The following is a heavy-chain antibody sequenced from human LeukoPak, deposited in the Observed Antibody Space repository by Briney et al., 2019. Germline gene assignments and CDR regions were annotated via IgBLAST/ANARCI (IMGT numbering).Heavy chain of an antibody. D-gene: IGHD1-26*01. CDR2: ISGYGGST. V-gene: IGHV3-23*01. J-gene: IGHJ4*02. CDR1: GFTFSSYA. CDR3: AMDLGPLRGTLTA. Sequence: PGGSLRLSCAASGFTFSSYAMSWVRQAPGKGLEWVSAISGYGGSTYYADSVKGRFTISRDNSKNTLYLQMISLRAEDTAVYYCAMDLGPLRGTLTAWGQGTLVTVSS.